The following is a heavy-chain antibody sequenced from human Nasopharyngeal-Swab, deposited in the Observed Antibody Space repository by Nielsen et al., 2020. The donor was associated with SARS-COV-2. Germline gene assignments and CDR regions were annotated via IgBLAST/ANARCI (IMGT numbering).Heavy chain of an antibody. J-gene: IGHJ3*02. CDR1: EFAFSSYW. CDR3: ARALLWFGESILDDAFDI. V-gene: IGHV3-74*01. D-gene: IGHD3-10*01. Sequence: GGSLRLSCAASEFAFSSYWMHWVRQAPEKGLVWVSRINSDGTRTNYADSVKGRFTISRDNAKNTLYLQMNSLRAEDTAVYYCARALLWFGESILDDAFDIWGQGTMVTVSS. CDR2: INSDGTRT.